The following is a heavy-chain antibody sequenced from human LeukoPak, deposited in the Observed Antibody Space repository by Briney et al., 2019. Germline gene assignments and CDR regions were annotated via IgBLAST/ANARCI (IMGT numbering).Heavy chain of an antibody. CDR2: ISAYNGNT. D-gene: IGHD5-18*01. CDR1: GYTFTSYG. Sequence: ASVTVTFKSSGYTFTSYGFRWVRQPRAQGLAWMGLISAYNGNTNYAQKLQGRVTMTTDTSTSTAYMELRSLRSDDTAVYYCARELYSYGQLDAFDIWGQGTMVTVSS. CDR3: ARELYSYGQLDAFDI. V-gene: IGHV1-18*01. J-gene: IGHJ3*02.